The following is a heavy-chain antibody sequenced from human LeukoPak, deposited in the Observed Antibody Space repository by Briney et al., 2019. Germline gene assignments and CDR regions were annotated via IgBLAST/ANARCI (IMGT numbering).Heavy chain of an antibody. V-gene: IGHV3-74*01. J-gene: IGHJ4*01. Sequence: PGGSLRLSCAASGFTFVSYWMHWVRQAPGKGLVWVSRINGYGSSTDFADSVKGRFTISRDNAKNTLYLQMNSLRAEDTAVYYCPRDAPGKTAFDYRGHGTLVTVSS. D-gene: IGHD5-18*01. CDR2: INGYGSST. CDR3: PRDAPGKTAFDY. CDR1: GFTFVSYW.